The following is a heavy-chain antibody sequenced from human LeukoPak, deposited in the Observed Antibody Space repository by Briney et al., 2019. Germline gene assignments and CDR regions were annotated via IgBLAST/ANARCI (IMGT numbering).Heavy chain of an antibody. CDR1: GGSFSGYY. Sequence: SETLSLTCAVYGGSFSGYYWSWIRQPPGKGLEWIGEINHSGSTNYNPSLKSRVTISVDTSKNQFSLKLSSVPAADTAVYYCARGRYCSSTSCYLSPPYNWFDPWGQGTLVTVSS. CDR2: INHSGST. J-gene: IGHJ5*02. D-gene: IGHD2-2*01. V-gene: IGHV4-34*01. CDR3: ARGRYCSSTSCYLSPPYNWFDP.